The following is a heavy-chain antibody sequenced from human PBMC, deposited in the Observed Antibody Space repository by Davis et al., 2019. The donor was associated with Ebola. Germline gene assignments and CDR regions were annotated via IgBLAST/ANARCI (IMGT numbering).Heavy chain of an antibody. CDR1: GYIFTTYA. CDR2: VHGGNGNT. J-gene: IGHJ4*02. CDR3: ARATFGYNSGWYADY. D-gene: IGHD6-19*01. Sequence: ASVKVSCKASGYIFTTYATHWVRQAPGQRLEWMGWVHGGNGNTKYSQRFQGRVTITTDTSASTAYLDLSSLRSDDTAVFYCARATFGYNSGWYADYWGQGTLVTVSS. V-gene: IGHV1-3*01.